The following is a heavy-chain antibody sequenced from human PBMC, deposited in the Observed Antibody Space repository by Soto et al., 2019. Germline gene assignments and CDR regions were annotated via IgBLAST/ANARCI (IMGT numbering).Heavy chain of an antibody. CDR2: IKQDGSGK. J-gene: IGHJ4*02. CDR1: GFTFSSYW. V-gene: IGHV3-7*01. CDR3: ARVRYYSSGWAPSYYFDY. Sequence: GGSLRLSCAASGFTFSSYWMSWVRQAPGKGLEWVANIKQDGSGKYYVDSVKGRFTISRDNAKNSLYLQMNSLRAEDTAVYYCARVRYYSSGWAPSYYFDYWGQGTLVTVSS. D-gene: IGHD6-19*01.